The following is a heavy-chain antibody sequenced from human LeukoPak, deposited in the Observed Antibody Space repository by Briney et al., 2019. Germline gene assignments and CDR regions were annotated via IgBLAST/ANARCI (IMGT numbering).Heavy chain of an antibody. V-gene: IGHV1-8*01. CDR2: MNPNSGST. J-gene: IGHJ5*02. Sequence: ASVKVSCRASGYTFTSYHITWLRQAPGQGLEWMGWMNPNSGSTVYAQSFQDRVTMTRDTSTSTAYMELSSLTSEDTAIYYCARVDYTNYGWFDPWGQGTLVTVSS. CDR3: ARVDYTNYGWFDP. CDR1: GYTFTSYH. D-gene: IGHD4-11*01.